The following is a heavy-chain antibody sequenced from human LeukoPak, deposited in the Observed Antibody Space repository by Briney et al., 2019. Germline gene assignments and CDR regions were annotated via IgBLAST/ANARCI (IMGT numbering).Heavy chain of an antibody. CDR2: INPNSGFT. Sequence: GASVKVSCKAFGYPFTGYYLHWVRQAPGQGLEWMGWINPNSGFTNYAQKSQGRVTMTRDTSISTAYMELSRLRSDDTAAYYCARLADCSSSSCRSFDYWGQGTLVTVSS. J-gene: IGHJ4*02. CDR1: GYPFTGYY. V-gene: IGHV1-2*02. D-gene: IGHD2-2*01. CDR3: ARLADCSSSSCRSFDY.